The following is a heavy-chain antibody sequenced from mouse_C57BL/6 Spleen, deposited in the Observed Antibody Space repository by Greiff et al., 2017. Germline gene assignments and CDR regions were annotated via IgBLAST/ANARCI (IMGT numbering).Heavy chain of an antibody. D-gene: IGHD2-3*01. CDR3: ARDDGYPAWFAY. J-gene: IGHJ3*01. Sequence: QVQLKQSGAELMKPGASVKLSCKATGYTFTGYGIDWVKQRPGHGLEWIGEILPGSGSTNYNEKFKGKATFNADTSSNTAYMQLSSLTTADSAIYYCARDDGYPAWFAYWGQGTLVTVSA. CDR2: ILPGSGST. CDR1: GYTFTGYG. V-gene: IGHV1-9*01.